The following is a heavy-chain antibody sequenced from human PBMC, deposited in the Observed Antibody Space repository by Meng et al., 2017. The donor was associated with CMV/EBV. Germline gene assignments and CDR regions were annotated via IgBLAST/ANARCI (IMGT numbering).Heavy chain of an antibody. CDR1: GFTFDDYG. D-gene: IGHD3-16*02. V-gene: IGHV3-20*04. CDR2: INWNGGST. CDR3: AREAQTDYDYVWGSYHWDY. J-gene: IGHJ4*02. Sequence: GESLKISCAASGFTFDDYGMSWVRQAPGKGLEWVSGINWNGGSTGYADSVKGRFTISRDNAKNSLYLQMNSLRAEDTALCYCAREAQTDYDYVWGSYHWDYWGQGTLVTVSS.